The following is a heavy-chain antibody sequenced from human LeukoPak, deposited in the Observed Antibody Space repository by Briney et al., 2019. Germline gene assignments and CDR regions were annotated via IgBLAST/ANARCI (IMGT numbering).Heavy chain of an antibody. Sequence: GGSLRLSCAGTGFVFGDSGMSWVRQAPGKGLEWVAAVSGSGERTYYADSVKGRFIISRETSNNTVSLQMHSLRAEDTAVYYCARHALGSSFYYYIDVWAPGTTVIVPS. J-gene: IGHJ6*03. D-gene: IGHD3-10*01. V-gene: IGHV3-23*01. CDR1: GFVFGDSG. CDR2: VSGSGERT. CDR3: ARHALGSSFYYYIDV.